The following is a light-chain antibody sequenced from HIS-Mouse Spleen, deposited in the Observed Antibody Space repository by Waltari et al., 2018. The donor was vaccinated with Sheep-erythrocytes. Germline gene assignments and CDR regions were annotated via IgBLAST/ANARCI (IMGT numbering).Light chain of an antibody. CDR3: CSYAGSSTFGVV. CDR2: EGS. J-gene: IGLJ2*01. Sequence: QSALPQPASVSGSPGQSITTPCPGTRSDVGSYNLVSWYQQHPGKAPKLMIYEGSKRPSGVSNRFSGSKSGNTASLTISGLQAEDEADYYCCSYAGSSTFGVVFGGGTKLTVL. V-gene: IGLV2-23*03. CDR1: RSDVGSYNL.